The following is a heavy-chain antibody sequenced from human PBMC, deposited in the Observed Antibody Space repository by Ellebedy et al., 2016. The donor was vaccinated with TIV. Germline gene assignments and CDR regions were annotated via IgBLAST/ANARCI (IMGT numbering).Heavy chain of an antibody. J-gene: IGHJ4*02. V-gene: IGHV3-49*03. CDR1: GFTFGDYA. D-gene: IGHD1-26*01. Sequence: PGGSLRLSCTTSGFTFGDYAMSWFRQAPGKGLEWVGFIRTKASGVTTEYAASVKGRFTFSRDDSKSIAYLQMNSLKTEDTAVYYCTRGGKGSYPFDYWGQGTLVTVSS. CDR3: TRGGKGSYPFDY. CDR2: IRTKASGVTT.